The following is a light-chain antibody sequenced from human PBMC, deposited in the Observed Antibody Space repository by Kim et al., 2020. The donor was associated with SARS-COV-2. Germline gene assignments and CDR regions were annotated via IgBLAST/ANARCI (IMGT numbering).Light chain of an antibody. J-gene: IGLJ3*02. V-gene: IGLV1-40*01. CDR2: GNN. CDR3: QSYDRSLSAWV. Sequence: QGVTISCTGSSSNIGAGYDVHWYQQLPGTAPKLVIYGNNNWPAGVPDRFSGSKSGTSASLAITGLRSEDEADYYCQSYDRSLSAWVFGGGTQLTVL. CDR1: SSNIGAGYD.